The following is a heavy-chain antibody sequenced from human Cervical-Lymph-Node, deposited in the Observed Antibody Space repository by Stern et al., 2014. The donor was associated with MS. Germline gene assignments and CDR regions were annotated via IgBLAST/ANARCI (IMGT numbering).Heavy chain of an antibody. D-gene: IGHD1-26*01. V-gene: IGHV1-69*06. Sequence: VQLVESGAEVKQPGSSVKVSFKASGDTFSSYAINWVRQVPGQGLEWMGGITPVFGTTNYAQKFQGRVTITADKSTNTAYMELMTLRSEDTAVYYCARGGGLVGYFDYWGQGTLVSVSS. CDR3: ARGGGLVGYFDY. J-gene: IGHJ4*02. CDR1: GDTFSSYA. CDR2: ITPVFGTT.